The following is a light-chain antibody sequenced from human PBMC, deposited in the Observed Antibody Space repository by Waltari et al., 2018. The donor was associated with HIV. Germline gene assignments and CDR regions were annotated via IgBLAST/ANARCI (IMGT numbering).Light chain of an antibody. Sequence: QSALTQPASVSGSPGQSITISCTGTSSDVGGYNYVSWYQQHPGKAPKIMIHEVSNRPSGVSIRFSGSNSGNTASLTISGLQAEDEADYYCSSYTSSSTLAVFGGGTKLTVL. V-gene: IGLV2-14*01. CDR1: SSDVGGYNY. J-gene: IGLJ2*01. CDR2: EVS. CDR3: SSYTSSSTLAV.